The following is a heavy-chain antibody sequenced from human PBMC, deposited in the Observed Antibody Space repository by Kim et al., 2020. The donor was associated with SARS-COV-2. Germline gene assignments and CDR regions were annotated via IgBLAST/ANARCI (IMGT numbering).Heavy chain of an antibody. CDR3: ASRIVGAIDY. D-gene: IGHD1-26*01. CDR1: GFTFSSYS. CDR2: MSSSSSYI. Sequence: GGSLRLSCAASGFTFSSYSMNWVRQAPGKGLEWVSSMSSSSSYIYYAESVKGRFTMSRDNAKNSLFLQMNSLRAEDTAVYYCASRIVGAIDYWGQGTLVT. V-gene: IGHV3-21*01. J-gene: IGHJ4*02.